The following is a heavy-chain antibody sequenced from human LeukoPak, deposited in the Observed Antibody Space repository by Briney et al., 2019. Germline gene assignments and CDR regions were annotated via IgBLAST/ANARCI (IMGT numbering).Heavy chain of an antibody. J-gene: IGHJ4*02. CDR1: GYTFTSYD. D-gene: IGHD1-26*01. V-gene: IGHV1-8*01. Sequence: ASVKVPCKASGYTFTSYDINWVRQATGQGLEWMGWMNPNSGNTGYAQKFQGRVTMTRDTSISTAYMELSRLRSDDTAVYYCASEVGVPRGLNYWGQGTLVTVSS. CDR3: ASEVGVPRGLNY. CDR2: MNPNSGNT.